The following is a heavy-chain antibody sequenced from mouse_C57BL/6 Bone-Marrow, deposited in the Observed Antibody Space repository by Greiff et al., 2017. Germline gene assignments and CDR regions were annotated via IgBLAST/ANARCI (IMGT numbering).Heavy chain of an antibody. Sequence: QVQLQQSGPELVKPGASVKISCKASGYSFTSYYIHWVKQRPGQGLEWIGWIYPGSGNTKYNEKFKGKATLTADTSSSTAYMQLSSLTSEDSAVYYCARGWLLRYFDYWGQGTTLTVSS. V-gene: IGHV1-66*01. CDR2: IYPGSGNT. CDR1: GYSFTSYY. J-gene: IGHJ2*01. CDR3: ARGWLLRYFDY. D-gene: IGHD2-3*01.